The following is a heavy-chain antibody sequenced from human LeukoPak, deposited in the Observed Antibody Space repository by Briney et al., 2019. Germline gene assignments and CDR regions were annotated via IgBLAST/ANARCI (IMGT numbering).Heavy chain of an antibody. J-gene: IGHJ6*02. D-gene: IGHD2/OR15-2a*01. CDR2: IKEDESEK. CDR1: GFTFSNYR. CDR3: ARVRVSSYYGMDI. Sequence: GGSLRLSCAASGFTFSNYRMSWVRQAPGKGLEWVANIKEDESEKYYVDSVKGRFTISRDNAKNSLYLQMNSLRAEDTAVYYCARVRVSSYYGMDIWGQGTTVTVSS. V-gene: IGHV3-7*05.